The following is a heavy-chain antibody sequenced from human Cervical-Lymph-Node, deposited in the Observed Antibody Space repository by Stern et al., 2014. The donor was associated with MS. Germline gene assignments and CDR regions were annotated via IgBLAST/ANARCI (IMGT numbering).Heavy chain of an antibody. CDR3: ARDRGWERDAFDI. CDR2: IWDDGSNK. V-gene: IGHV3-33*01. CDR1: GFTFSSYG. J-gene: IGHJ3*02. D-gene: IGHD1-26*01. Sequence: VQLVESGGGVVQPGRSLRLSCAASGFTFSSYGMHWVRQAPGKGLEWVAVIWDDGSNKYYADSVKGRFTISRDNSKTTLYLQMNSLRAEDTAVYYCARDRGWERDAFDIWGQGTMVTVSS.